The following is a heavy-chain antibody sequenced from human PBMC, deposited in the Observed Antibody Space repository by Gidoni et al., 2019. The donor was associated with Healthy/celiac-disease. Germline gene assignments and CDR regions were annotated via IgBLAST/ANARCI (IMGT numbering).Heavy chain of an antibody. CDR1: GFTFTSSD. Sequence: QMQLVQSGPEVKKPGTSVKVSCKASGFTFTSSDVQWLRQARGQRLEWIGWIVVGSGNTNYAQKFQERVTITRDMSTSTAYMELSSLRSEDTAVYYCAAGGRYCSGGSCYPFDYWGQGTLVTVSS. CDR2: IVVGSGNT. D-gene: IGHD2-15*01. CDR3: AAGGRYCSGGSCYPFDY. V-gene: IGHV1-58*01. J-gene: IGHJ4*02.